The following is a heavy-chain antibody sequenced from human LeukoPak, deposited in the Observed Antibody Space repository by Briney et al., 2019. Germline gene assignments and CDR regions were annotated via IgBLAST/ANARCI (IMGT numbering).Heavy chain of an antibody. D-gene: IGHD2/OR15-2a*01. V-gene: IGHV3-21*01. CDR1: GFTFSDYY. Sequence: GGSLRLSCAASGFTFSDYYMTWVRQSPGKGLEWVSSISSSSTYIYYADSVKGRFIISRDNAKNSLYLQMNSLRAEDTAVFYCARDFLNAIDIWGQGTMVTVSS. CDR2: ISSSSTYI. CDR3: ARDFLNAIDI. J-gene: IGHJ3*02.